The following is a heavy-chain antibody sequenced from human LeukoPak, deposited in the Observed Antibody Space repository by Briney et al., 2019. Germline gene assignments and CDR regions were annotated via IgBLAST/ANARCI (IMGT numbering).Heavy chain of an antibody. CDR1: GYNYVIHW. CDR2: IYPGDSDT. V-gene: IGHV5-51*01. Sequence: GESLKISCEGSGYNYVIHWIAWVRQKPGQGLEWMGSIYPGDSDTRYSPSFQGQVTISVDKSNNTAYLQWSGLKASDAAIYYCARRRRYCTSTTWYDDFFDYWGQGTLVTVSS. D-gene: IGHD2/OR15-2a*01. J-gene: IGHJ4*02. CDR3: ARRRRYCTSTTWYDDFFDY.